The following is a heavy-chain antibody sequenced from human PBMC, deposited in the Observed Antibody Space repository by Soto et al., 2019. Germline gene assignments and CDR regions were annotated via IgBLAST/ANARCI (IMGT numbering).Heavy chain of an antibody. Sequence: PGGSLRLSCSASGFTFSIYAMHWVRQAPGKGLEYVSSISTNGGSTHYADSVKGRFTISRDNSKNTVYLQMSSLRAEDTAVYYCVKGEYYYDMWGQGTMVTVSS. CDR3: VKGEYYYDM. D-gene: IGHD3-10*01. CDR1: GFTFSIYA. CDR2: ISTNGGST. J-gene: IGHJ3*02. V-gene: IGHV3-64D*06.